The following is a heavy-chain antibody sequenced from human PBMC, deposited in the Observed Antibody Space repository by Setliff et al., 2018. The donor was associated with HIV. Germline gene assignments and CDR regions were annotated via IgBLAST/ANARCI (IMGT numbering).Heavy chain of an antibody. D-gene: IGHD1-1*01. CDR3: ASHRRVGTTVLFSY. J-gene: IGHJ4*02. Sequence: GASVKVSCKASGYTFITYYMHWVRQAPGQGLEWMGIINPSGGSTNYAQKFQGRVTMTRDTSTSTVYMELSSLRSEDTAVYFCASHRRVGTTVLFSYWGQGTLVTVSS. V-gene: IGHV1-46*01. CDR2: INPSGGST. CDR1: GYTFITYY.